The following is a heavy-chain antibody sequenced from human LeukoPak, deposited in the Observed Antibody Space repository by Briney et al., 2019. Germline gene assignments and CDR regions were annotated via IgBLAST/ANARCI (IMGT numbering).Heavy chain of an antibody. V-gene: IGHV3-11*04. J-gene: IGHJ4*02. Sequence: PGGSLRLSCAASGFTFSDYYMSWIRQAPGKGLEWVSYISGSSSTIYYADSVKGRFSISRDNAKNPLYLQMNSLRAEDTAVYYCARERGYDSWSGSRVLFDHWGQGTLVTVSS. CDR3: ARERGYDSWSGSRVLFDH. CDR1: GFTFSDYY. CDR2: ISGSSSTI. D-gene: IGHD3-3*01.